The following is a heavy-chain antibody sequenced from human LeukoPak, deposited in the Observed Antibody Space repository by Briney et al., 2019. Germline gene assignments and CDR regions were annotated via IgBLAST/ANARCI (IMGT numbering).Heavy chain of an antibody. V-gene: IGHV3-49*04. CDR3: TRDRRDGYNDGYFSL. CDR1: GFSIAEYA. J-gene: IGHJ2*01. CDR2: IRSKSYSETT. D-gene: IGHD5-24*01. Sequence: PGGSLRLSCTASGFSIAEYAMTWVRQAPGRGLEWLGFIRSKSYSETTQFAASVRGRFTISRDDSNGVTYLQMNSLKIEDTAVYFCTRDRRDGYNDGYFSLWGRGTLVTVSS.